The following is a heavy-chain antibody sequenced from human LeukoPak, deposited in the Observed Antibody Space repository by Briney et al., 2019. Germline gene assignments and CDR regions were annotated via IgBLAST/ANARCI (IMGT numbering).Heavy chain of an antibody. CDR2: ISSNGGST. D-gene: IGHD4-17*01. V-gene: IGHV3-64*01. CDR3: ARGVGTVTTPFDY. J-gene: IGHJ4*02. Sequence: GGSLRLSCAASGFTFSRYAMHWVRQAPGKGLEYVSAISSNGGSTYYANSVKGRFTISRDNSKNTLYLQMGSLRAEDMAVYYCARGVGTVTTPFDYWGQGTLVTVSS. CDR1: GFTFSRYA.